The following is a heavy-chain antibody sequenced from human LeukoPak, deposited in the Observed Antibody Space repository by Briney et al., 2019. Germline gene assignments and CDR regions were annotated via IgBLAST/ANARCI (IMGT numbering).Heavy chain of an antibody. J-gene: IGHJ5*02. CDR2: IYYSGST. V-gene: IGHV4-31*03. CDR3: ARGRVNWFDP. D-gene: IGHD3-3*01. Sequence: SETPSLTCTVSGGSISSGAYYWSWIRQHPGKGLEWIGYIYYSGSTYYSPSLKSRVTISVDTSKNQFSLKLSSVTAADTAVYYCARGRVNWFDPWGQGTLVTVSS. CDR1: GGSISSGAYY.